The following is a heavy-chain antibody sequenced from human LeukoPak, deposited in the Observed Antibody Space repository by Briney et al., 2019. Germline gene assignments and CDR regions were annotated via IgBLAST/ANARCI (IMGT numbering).Heavy chain of an antibody. D-gene: IGHD4-17*01. V-gene: IGHV1-46*02. CDR2: IHPCDGKT. J-gene: IGHJ3*02. CDR3: ASGDHGDYEAFDI. Sequence: ASVNVSCKASGGTFNNYAISWVRQAPGQGLEWMGVIHPCDGKTNYAQEFHARVTITRDTFTRTVNMELSSLSSEDTAVYYCASGDHGDYEAFDIWGQGTMVTVSS. CDR1: GGTFNNYA.